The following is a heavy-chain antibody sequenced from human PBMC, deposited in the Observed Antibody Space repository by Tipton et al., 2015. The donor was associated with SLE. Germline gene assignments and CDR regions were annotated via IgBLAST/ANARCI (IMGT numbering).Heavy chain of an antibody. Sequence: GLVKPSETLSLTCSVSAYSISRGYYWGWIRQPPGKGLEWIGEINHSGSTNYNPSLKSRVTISVDTSKNQISLKVTSVTAADTAVYYCSRGVRYYGSGNYPYFYYFMDVWGIGTTVTVSS. V-gene: IGHV4-34*01. J-gene: IGHJ6*03. CDR3: SRGVRYYGSGNYPYFYYFMDV. CDR2: INHSGST. D-gene: IGHD3-10*01. CDR1: AYSISRGYY.